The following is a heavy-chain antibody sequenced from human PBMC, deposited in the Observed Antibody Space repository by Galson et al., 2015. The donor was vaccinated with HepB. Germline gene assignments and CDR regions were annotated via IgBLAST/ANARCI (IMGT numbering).Heavy chain of an antibody. CDR2: MFYSGST. CDR1: GDSITNYS. J-gene: IGHJ3*01. Sequence: ETLSLTCTVSGDSITNYSWTWIRQPPGKGLEYIGCMFYSGSTNYNPSLKSRVTVSVDASKNQFSLKLSSVTAADTAVYYCARVEDAFDVWGQGTMVAVSS. CDR3: ARVEDAFDV. V-gene: IGHV4-59*01.